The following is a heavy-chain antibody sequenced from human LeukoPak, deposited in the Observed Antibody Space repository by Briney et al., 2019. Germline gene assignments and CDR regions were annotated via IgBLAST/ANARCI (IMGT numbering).Heavy chain of an antibody. Sequence: GESLKISCKGSGYTFTSYWIGWVRQMPGKGLEWMGIIYPGDSDTRYSPSFQGQVTISVDKSIRTAYLQWSSLKASGTAMYYCARHGDYDSKAFDIWGQGTMVTVSS. CDR1: GYTFTSYW. J-gene: IGHJ3*02. V-gene: IGHV5-51*01. D-gene: IGHD3-22*01. CDR3: ARHGDYDSKAFDI. CDR2: IYPGDSDT.